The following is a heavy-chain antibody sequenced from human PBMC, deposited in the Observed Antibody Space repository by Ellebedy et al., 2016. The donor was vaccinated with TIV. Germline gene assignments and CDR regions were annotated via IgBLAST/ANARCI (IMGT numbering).Heavy chain of an antibody. CDR2: INDRGST. CDR3: APRGSNTGWSFDH. J-gene: IGHJ4*02. V-gene: IGHV4-34*01. D-gene: IGHD6-19*01. CDR1: GGSFSGHQ. Sequence: MPSETLSLTCAVYGGSFSGHQLAWIRQPPGKGLEWIGEINDRGSTKYNPSRMSRVTISIDTSKKQFSLKLDSVTAADTAVYYCAPRGSNTGWSFDHWGQGTLVTVSS.